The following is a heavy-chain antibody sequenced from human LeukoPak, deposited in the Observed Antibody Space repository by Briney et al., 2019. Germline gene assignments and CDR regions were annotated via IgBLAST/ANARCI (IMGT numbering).Heavy chain of an antibody. V-gene: IGHV3-48*01. CDR1: GFTFNDYD. D-gene: IGHD2-2*01. CDR2: ITGSGVTT. Sequence: GGSLRLSCAASGFTFNDYDMHWVRQAPGKGLEWVSFITGSGVTTSYADSVKGRFNISRDSAKHSLFLQMNSLRAEDTAVYYCAKEVVVPAAMNYYYYGMDVWGQGTTVTVSS. CDR3: AKEVVVPAAMNYYYYGMDV. J-gene: IGHJ6*02.